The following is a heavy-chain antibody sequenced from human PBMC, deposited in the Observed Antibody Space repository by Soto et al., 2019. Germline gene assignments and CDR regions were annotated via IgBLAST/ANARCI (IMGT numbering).Heavy chain of an antibody. Sequence: GGSLRLSCTASGFIFSTFPMNWVRQAPGRGLEWVSGISGSGISTFYAGSVKGRFTISRDNSRNTVFLDMHSLRPEDTAVYYCATPPMITASYYYSDLDVWGQETTVTVSS. CDR1: GFIFSTFP. V-gene: IGHV3-23*01. CDR3: ATPPMITASYYYSDLDV. CDR2: ISGSGIST. J-gene: IGHJ6*02. D-gene: IGHD3-16*01.